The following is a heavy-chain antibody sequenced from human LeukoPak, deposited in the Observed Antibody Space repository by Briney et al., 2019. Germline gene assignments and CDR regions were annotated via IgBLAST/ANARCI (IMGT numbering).Heavy chain of an antibody. D-gene: IGHD6-25*01. V-gene: IGHV4-34*01. CDR1: GGSISGYY. Sequence: SETLSLTCTVSGGSISGYYWSWIRQPPGKGLEWIGEINHSGSTNYNPSLKSRVTISVDTSKNQFSLKLSSVTAADTAVYYCARGPGGSSSGYWGQGTLVTVSS. J-gene: IGHJ4*02. CDR3: ARGPGGSSSGY. CDR2: INHSGST.